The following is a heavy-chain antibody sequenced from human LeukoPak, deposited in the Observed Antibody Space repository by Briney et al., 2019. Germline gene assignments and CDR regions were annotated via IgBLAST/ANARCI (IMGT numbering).Heavy chain of an antibody. D-gene: IGHD3-22*01. Sequence: SETLSLTCTVSRDSLTGYYWGWIRQPPGKGLEWIGNIYYTGNTYYNPSLKSRVTISVDTSKNQFSLKLSSVTAADTAVYYCARLQVPYDSSGYYYGAPDMDVWGKGTTVTISS. V-gene: IGHV4-39*07. CDR2: IYYTGNT. CDR3: ARLQVPYDSSGYYYGAPDMDV. CDR1: RDSLTGYY. J-gene: IGHJ6*03.